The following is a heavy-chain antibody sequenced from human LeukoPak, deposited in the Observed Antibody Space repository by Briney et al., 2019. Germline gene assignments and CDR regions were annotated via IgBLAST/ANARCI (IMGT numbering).Heavy chain of an antibody. Sequence: SETLSLTCTVSGGSISSSNYYWGWIRQPPGKGLECIGSIYYSGSTYYNPSFKSRVTISVDTSKNQFSLNLSSVTAADTAVYYCARHHWGEVPAARHFDYWGQGTLVTVSS. CDR3: ARHHWGEVPAARHFDY. CDR1: GGSISSSNYY. D-gene: IGHD6-6*01. J-gene: IGHJ4*02. CDR2: IYYSGST. V-gene: IGHV4-39*01.